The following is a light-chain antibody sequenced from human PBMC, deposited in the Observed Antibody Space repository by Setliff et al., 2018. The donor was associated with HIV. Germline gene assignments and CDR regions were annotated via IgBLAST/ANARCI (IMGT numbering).Light chain of an antibody. CDR3: ASHRDTNTLEV. CDR1: NSDIGSHDY. Sequence: QSVLTQPASVSGSPGQSITISCSGTNSDIGSHDYVSWHQQHPGKAPKLIIFSVTYRPSGVSDRFSGSKSGNTASLTISGLQPEDEAGYYCASHRDTNTLEVFGTGTKVTVL. V-gene: IGLV2-14*03. J-gene: IGLJ1*01. CDR2: SVT.